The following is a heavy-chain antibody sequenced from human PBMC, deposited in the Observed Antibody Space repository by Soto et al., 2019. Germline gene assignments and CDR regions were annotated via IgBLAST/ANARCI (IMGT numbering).Heavy chain of an antibody. CDR2: IYWNNDR. V-gene: IGHV2-5*01. Sequence: SGPTLVNPTQTLTLTCTFSGFSLTTGGVGVGWIRQPPGKALEWLALIYWNNDRRYSPSLKRRLTIIKDTSENRVVLTMTNMDPEDTATYYCAHRDGDYYGSMSPTNDAFDIWGQGTMVTVSS. CDR1: GFSLTTGGVG. D-gene: IGHD3-10*01. J-gene: IGHJ3*02. CDR3: AHRDGDYYGSMSPTNDAFDI.